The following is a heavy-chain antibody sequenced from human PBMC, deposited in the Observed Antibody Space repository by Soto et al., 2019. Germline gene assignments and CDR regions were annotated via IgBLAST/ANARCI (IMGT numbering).Heavy chain of an antibody. Sequence: QVQLVQSGAEVKKPGASVKVSYKASGFTFTNYFFHWVRQAPRQGLEWMGIISPYDGSTNYGQSLQGRVTMTSDTSTSTVYMELSSLRSEDTAVYYCARGDGRGSTGFYYYYGMDVWGHGTTVTVSS. V-gene: IGHV1-46*01. D-gene: IGHD1-26*01. CDR2: ISPYDGST. J-gene: IGHJ6*02. CDR1: GFTFTNYF. CDR3: ARGDGRGSTGFYYYYGMDV.